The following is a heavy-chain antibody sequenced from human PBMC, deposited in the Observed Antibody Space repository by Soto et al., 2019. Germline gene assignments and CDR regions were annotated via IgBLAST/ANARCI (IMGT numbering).Heavy chain of an antibody. CDR3: ARDLYLGIAATCFDY. Sequence: GGSLRLSCVGSGFSFSGYSMNWVRQAPGKGLEWVSSISSSSSYIYYADSVKGRFTISRDNAKNSLYLQMNSLRAEDTAVYYCARDLYLGIAATCFDYWGQGTLVTVSS. J-gene: IGHJ4*02. D-gene: IGHD6-13*01. V-gene: IGHV3-21*01. CDR2: ISSSSSYI. CDR1: GFSFSGYS.